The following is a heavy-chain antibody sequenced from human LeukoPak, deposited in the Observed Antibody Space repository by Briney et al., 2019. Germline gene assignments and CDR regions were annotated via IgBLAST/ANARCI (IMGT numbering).Heavy chain of an antibody. J-gene: IGHJ3*02. Sequence: PSETLSLTCTVSGGSVSSGSYYWSWIRQPPGKGLEWIGYIYYSGSTNYNPSLKSRVTISVDTSKNQFSLKLSSVTAADTAVYYCARDPSYYDSSGYYYAKGYAFDIWGQGTMVTVSS. CDR2: IYYSGST. D-gene: IGHD3-22*01. CDR3: ARDPSYYDSSGYYYAKGYAFDI. V-gene: IGHV4-61*01. CDR1: GGSVSSGSYY.